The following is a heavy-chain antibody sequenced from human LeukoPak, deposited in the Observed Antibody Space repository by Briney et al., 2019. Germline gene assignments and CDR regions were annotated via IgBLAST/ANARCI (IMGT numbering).Heavy chain of an antibody. D-gene: IGHD3-3*01. V-gene: IGHV3-66*01. CDR1: GFTVSSNY. J-gene: IGHJ6*02. CDR2: IYSGGST. Sequence: GGSLRLSCAASGFTVSSNYMSWVRQAPGKGLEWVSVIYSGGSTYYADSVKGRFTISRDNSKNTLYLQMNSLRAEDTAVYYCARDPITIFGVVSRSYYYYGMDVWGQGTTDTVSS. CDR3: ARDPITIFGVVSRSYYYYGMDV.